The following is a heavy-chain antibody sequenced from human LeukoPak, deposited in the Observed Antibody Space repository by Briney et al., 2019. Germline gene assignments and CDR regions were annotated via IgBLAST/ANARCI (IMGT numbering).Heavy chain of an antibody. J-gene: IGHJ4*02. Sequence: GGSLRLSCAASGFTFSDYLMHWVRQAPGEGLERVALILYDGTYKYYADSVKGRFTISRDNSKNTLYLQMNSLRAEDTAVYYCAKPTTFFDYWGQGTLVTVSS. D-gene: IGHD4-11*01. CDR3: AKPTTFFDY. V-gene: IGHV3-30-3*02. CDR2: ILYDGTYK. CDR1: GFTFSDYL.